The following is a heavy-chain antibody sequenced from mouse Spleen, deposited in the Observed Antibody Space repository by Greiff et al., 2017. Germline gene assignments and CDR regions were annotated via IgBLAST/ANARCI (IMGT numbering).Heavy chain of an antibody. V-gene: IGHV5-12*02. CDR1: GFTFSDYY. J-gene: IGHJ1*01. Sequence: EVKVVESGGGLVQPGGSLKLSCATSGFTFSDYYMYWVRQTPEKRLEWVAYISNGGGSTYYPDTVKGRFTISRDNAKNTLYLQMSRLKSEDTAMYYCVYGNYFDVWGAGTTVTVSS. CDR2: ISNGGGST. D-gene: IGHD2-1*01. CDR3: VYGNYFDV.